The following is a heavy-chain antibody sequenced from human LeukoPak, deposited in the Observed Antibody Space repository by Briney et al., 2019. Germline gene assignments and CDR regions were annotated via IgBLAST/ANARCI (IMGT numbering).Heavy chain of an antibody. CDR1: GGSISSYY. D-gene: IGHD4-23*01. CDR2: IYYSGST. V-gene: IGHV4-59*01. CDR3: ARSKLAVVTPFVG. J-gene: IGHJ4*02. Sequence: SETLSLTCTVSGGSISSYYWSWIRQPPGKGLEWIGYIYYSGSTNYNPSLKSRVTISVDTSKNQFSLKLSSVTAADTAVYYCARSKLAVVTPFVGWGQGTLVTVSS.